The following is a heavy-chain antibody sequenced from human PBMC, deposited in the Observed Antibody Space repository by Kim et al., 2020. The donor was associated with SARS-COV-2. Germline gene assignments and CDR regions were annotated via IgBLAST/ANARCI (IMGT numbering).Heavy chain of an antibody. CDR2: INPSGGST. CDR3: AREWGVALVAATRWWGNKNTNQFDP. V-gene: IGHV1-46*01. Sequence: ASVKVSCKASGYTFTSYYMHWVRQAPGQGLEWMGIINPSGGSTSYAQKFQGRVTMTRDTSTSTVYMELSSLRSEDTAVYYCAREWGVALVAATRWWGNKNTNQFDPWGQGTLVTVSS. CDR1: GYTFTSYY. J-gene: IGHJ5*02. D-gene: IGHD2-15*01.